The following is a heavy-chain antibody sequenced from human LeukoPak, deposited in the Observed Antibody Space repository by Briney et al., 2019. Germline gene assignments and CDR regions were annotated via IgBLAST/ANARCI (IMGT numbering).Heavy chain of an antibody. Sequence: GSLRLSCAASGFPFTSYSINWVRQVPGKGLEWVSSISTSSSFIYYADSVKGRFTISRDNAKNSLYLQMNSLRAEDTAVYFCVSLGYSSSSVRYWGQGTLVTVSS. D-gene: IGHD6-6*01. CDR3: VSLGYSSSSVRY. CDR1: GFPFTSYS. V-gene: IGHV3-21*01. CDR2: ISTSSSFI. J-gene: IGHJ4*02.